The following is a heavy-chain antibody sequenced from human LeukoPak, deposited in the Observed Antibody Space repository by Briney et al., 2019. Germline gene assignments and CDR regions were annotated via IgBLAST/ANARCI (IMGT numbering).Heavy chain of an antibody. CDR2: VYRSGTT. V-gene: IGHV4-38-2*02. CDR1: SLTNGYH. D-gene: IGHD3-22*01. CDR3: ARDKSLFYVDSSGYYQARDFDY. J-gene: IGHJ4*02. Sequence: SETLSLTCTASSLTNGYHWGWIRQSPGKGLEWIGNVYRSGTTYYNPSLTTRVDISIDTSKKQFSLKLSSVTAADTAVYYCARDKSLFYVDSSGYYQARDFDYWGQGILVTVSP.